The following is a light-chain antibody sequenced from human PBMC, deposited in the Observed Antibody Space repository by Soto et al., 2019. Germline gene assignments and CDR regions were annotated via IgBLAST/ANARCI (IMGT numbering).Light chain of an antibody. CDR1: SSDVGGYNF. CDR3: RSYTTSSTVV. Sequence: QSVLTQPASVSGSPGQSITISCTGTSSDVGGYNFVSWYQQHPGKAPKLMIYAVSNRPSGVSNRFSSSKSGNTASLTISGLQAEDEADYYCRSYTTSSTVVFGGGTKLTVL. J-gene: IGLJ2*01. V-gene: IGLV2-14*01. CDR2: AVS.